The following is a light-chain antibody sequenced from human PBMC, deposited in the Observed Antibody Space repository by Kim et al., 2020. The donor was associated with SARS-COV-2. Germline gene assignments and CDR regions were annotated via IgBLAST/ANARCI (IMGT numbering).Light chain of an antibody. J-gene: IGLJ2*01. CDR2: DVS. V-gene: IGLV2-14*03. CDR1: SSDVGGYNY. CDR3: SSYTSSSTGV. Sequence: GQSITISCTGTSSDVGGYNYVSWYQQHPGKAPKLLIYDVSNRPSGVSNRFSGSKSGNTASLTISWLQAEDEADYYCSSYTSSSTGVFGGGTQLTVL.